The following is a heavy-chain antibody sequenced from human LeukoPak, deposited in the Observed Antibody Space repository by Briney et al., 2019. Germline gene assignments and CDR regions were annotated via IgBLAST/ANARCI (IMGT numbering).Heavy chain of an antibody. V-gene: IGHV3-23*01. CDR3: AKVRYCSSTSCSYYFDY. Sequence: GGSLRLSCAASGFTFSSYAMSWVRQAPGKGLEWVSAISGSGGSTYYADSVKGRFTISRDNSKNTLYLQMNSLRAEDTAVYYCAKVRYCSSTSCSYYFDYWGQGTLVTVSS. CDR2: ISGSGGST. CDR1: GFTFSSYA. D-gene: IGHD2-2*01. J-gene: IGHJ4*02.